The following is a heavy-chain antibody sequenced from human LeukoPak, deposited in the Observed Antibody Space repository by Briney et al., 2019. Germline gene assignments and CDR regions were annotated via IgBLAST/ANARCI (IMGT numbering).Heavy chain of an antibody. CDR3: ARQTGSGLFTLP. CDR1: GGSISSYY. V-gene: IGHV4-59*08. Sequence: SETLSLTCTVSGGSISSYYWSWIRQPPGKGLEWIGYIYYSGSTNYNPSLKSRVTISIDTSKNQISLRLTSVTATDTAMYYCARQTGSGLFTLPGGQGTLVTVSS. CDR2: IYYSGST. D-gene: IGHD3/OR15-3a*01. J-gene: IGHJ4*02.